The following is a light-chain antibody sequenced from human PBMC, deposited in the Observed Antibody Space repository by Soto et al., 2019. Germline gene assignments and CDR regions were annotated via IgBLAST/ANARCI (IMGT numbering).Light chain of an antibody. Sequence: DIQMTQSPPSLSASVGDRDTITCRASEDIGNDLDWYQQQPGKAPKRLIYAASSLQSGVPSRFSGSGSGAEFTRTISRLQPGESGTYCCRQCESYLSWTFGQGTKVEIE. CDR3: RQCESYLSWT. J-gene: IGKJ1*01. V-gene: IGKV1-17*01. CDR2: AAS. CDR1: EDIGND.